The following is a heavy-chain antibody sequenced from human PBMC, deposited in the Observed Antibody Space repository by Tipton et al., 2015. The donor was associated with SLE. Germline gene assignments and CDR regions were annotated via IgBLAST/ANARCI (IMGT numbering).Heavy chain of an antibody. CDR2: IYTSGST. CDR3: ARLAVAGMWYYFDF. V-gene: IGHV4-59*10. CDR1: GGSFSGYY. Sequence: TLSLTCAVYGGSFSGYYWSWVRQPPGKGLEWIGRIYTSGSTNYSPFLNSRITISVDTSKNQLSLNVISMTAADTAVYYCARLAVAGMWYYFDFWGQGAPVTVSS. J-gene: IGHJ4*02. D-gene: IGHD6-19*01.